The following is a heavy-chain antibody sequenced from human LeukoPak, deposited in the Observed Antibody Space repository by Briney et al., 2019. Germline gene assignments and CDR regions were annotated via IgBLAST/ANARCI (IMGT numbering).Heavy chain of an antibody. CDR1: GFTVRSNH. CDR2: IYNGDGT. D-gene: IGHD2-15*01. V-gene: IGHV3-66*01. J-gene: IGHJ5*02. CDR3: VRNLRYCSDGSCSP. Sequence: PGGSLRLSCAAAGFTVRSNHMYWVRQAPGKGLEWVSVIYNGDGTGYADSVKGRFTISRDNSQNTVSLQMDSLRVEDTAVYFCVRNLRYCSDGSCSPWGQGTLVTVSS.